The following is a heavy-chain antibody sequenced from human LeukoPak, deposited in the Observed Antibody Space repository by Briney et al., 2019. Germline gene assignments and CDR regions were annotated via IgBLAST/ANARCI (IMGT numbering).Heavy chain of an antibody. V-gene: IGHV3-21*01. CDR1: GFTFSSYS. D-gene: IGHD3-22*01. CDR3: ASVDSSGYFDWFDP. CDR2: ISSSSSYI. Sequence: PGGSLRLSCAASGFTFSSYSMNWVRQAPGKGLEWVSSISSSSSYIYYADSVKGRFTISREKAKNSLYLQMNSLRAEDTAVYYCASVDSSGYFDWFDPWGQGTLVTVSS. J-gene: IGHJ5*02.